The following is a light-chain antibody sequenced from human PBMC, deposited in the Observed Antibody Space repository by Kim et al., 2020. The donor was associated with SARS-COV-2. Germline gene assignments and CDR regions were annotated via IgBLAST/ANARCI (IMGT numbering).Light chain of an antibody. CDR1: DIGTKF. J-gene: IGLJ2*01. CDR3: QVWDGPSDHAV. Sequence: ELTQPPSESVAPGETARISCEGDDIGTKFVHWYRQRPGQAPLLVTYYDTHRPAGIPARFSGSNSRNTATLSIREVEAGDEGDYFCQVWDGPSDHAVFGGGTQLAVL. CDR2: YDT. V-gene: IGLV3-21*04.